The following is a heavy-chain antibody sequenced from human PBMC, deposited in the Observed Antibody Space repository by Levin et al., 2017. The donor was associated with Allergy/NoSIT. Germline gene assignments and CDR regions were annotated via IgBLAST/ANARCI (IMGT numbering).Heavy chain of an antibody. CDR1: GGSISSYY. CDR3: ARHGRWIQLWRAAFDI. D-gene: IGHD5-18*01. J-gene: IGHJ3*02. CDR2: IYYSGST. Sequence: ASETLSLTCTVSGGSISSYYWSWIRQPPGKGLEWIGYIYYSGSTNYNPSLKSRVTISVDTSKNQFSLKLSSVTAADTAVYYCARHGRWIQLWRAAFDIWGQGTMVTVSS. V-gene: IGHV4-59*08.